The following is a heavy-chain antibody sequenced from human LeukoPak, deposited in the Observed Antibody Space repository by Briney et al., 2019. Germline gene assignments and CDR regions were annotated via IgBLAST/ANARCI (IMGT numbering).Heavy chain of an antibody. D-gene: IGHD6-19*01. CDR3: ARDWGYSSGWSDGLDI. Sequence: SETLSLTCTVYGGSIGRYYWNWIRQPPGQGLEWVGYIFSSGSTNYNPSLLSRVTISPDTSRNQFSLKLSSVTAADTAVYYCARDWGYSSGWSDGLDIWGQGTMVTVSS. J-gene: IGHJ3*02. CDR2: IFSSGST. V-gene: IGHV4-59*01. CDR1: GGSIGRYY.